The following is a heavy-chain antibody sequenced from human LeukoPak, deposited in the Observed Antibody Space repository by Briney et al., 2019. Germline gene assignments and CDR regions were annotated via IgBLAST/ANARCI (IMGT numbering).Heavy chain of an antibody. D-gene: IGHD3-3*01. CDR3: ARDRFWSGYNLYYYGMDV. Sequence: GGSLRLSCAASGFTVSSNYMSWVRQAPGKGLEWVSVIYSGGSTYYADSVKGRFTISRDNSKNTLYLQMNSLRAEDTAVYYCARDRFWSGYNLYYYGMDVWGQGTTVTVSS. V-gene: IGHV3-66*01. J-gene: IGHJ6*02. CDR1: GFTVSSNY. CDR2: IYSGGST.